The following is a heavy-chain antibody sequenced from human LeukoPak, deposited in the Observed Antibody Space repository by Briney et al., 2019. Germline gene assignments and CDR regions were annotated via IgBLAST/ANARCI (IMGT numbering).Heavy chain of an antibody. CDR2: ISSSSSYI. J-gene: IGHJ4*02. CDR3: ARDLRRSDY. Sequence: GGSLRLSCAASGFTVSGNYMSWVRQAPGEGLEWVSCISSSSSYIYYADSVKGRFTISRDNAKNSLYLQMNSLRAEDTAVYYCARDLRRSDYWGQGTLVTVSP. CDR1: GFTVSGNY. V-gene: IGHV3-21*01.